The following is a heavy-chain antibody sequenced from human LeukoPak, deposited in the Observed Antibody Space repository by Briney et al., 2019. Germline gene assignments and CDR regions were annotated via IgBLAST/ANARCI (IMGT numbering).Heavy chain of an antibody. J-gene: IGHJ4*02. CDR3: ATSRGGVSGY. V-gene: IGHV4-30-2*02. Sequence: SETLSLTCAVSGVSMGSGGYSWSWVRQPPGKGLEWIGYIYHSGSSYYNPSLKSRVTMSVDTSKNQFSLKLRSVTAADTAVYYCATSRGGVSGYWGQGTLVTVSS. CDR1: GVSMGSGGYS. D-gene: IGHD2-15*01. CDR2: IYHSGSS.